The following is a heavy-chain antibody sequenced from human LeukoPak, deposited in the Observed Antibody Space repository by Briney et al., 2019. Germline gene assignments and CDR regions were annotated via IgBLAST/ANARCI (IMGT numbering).Heavy chain of an antibody. CDR3: ARGGTYALV. V-gene: IGHV4-38-2*02. D-gene: IGHD3-16*01. J-gene: IGHJ4*02. CDR1: AYSITNDYY. Sequence: PSETLSLTCTVSAYSITNDYYWGWIRQPPGKGLEWVGNIYHSGGAYYNPSLKSRVTISVDTSKNQFSLKLTSVTAADTAVYYCARGGTYALVWGQGTLVTVSS. CDR2: IYHSGGA.